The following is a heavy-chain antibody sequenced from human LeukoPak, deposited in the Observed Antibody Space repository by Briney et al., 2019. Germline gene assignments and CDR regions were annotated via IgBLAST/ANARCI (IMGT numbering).Heavy chain of an antibody. Sequence: GGSLRLSCAASGFTFSGSAMHWVRQASGKGLEWVGRIRSKANSYATAYAASVKGRFTISRDDTKNTAYLQMNSLKTEDTAVYYCTRHYYDPHDYWGQGTLVTVSS. CDR3: TRHYYDPHDY. CDR2: IRSKANSYAT. J-gene: IGHJ4*02. V-gene: IGHV3-73*01. CDR1: GFTFSGSA. D-gene: IGHD3-22*01.